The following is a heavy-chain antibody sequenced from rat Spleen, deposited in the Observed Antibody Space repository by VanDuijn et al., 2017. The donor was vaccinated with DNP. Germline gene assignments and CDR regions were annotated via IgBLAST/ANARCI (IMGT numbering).Heavy chain of an antibody. D-gene: IGHD1-11*01. J-gene: IGHJ3*01. CDR3: ATGATEGFPY. CDR1: GFTFSNYG. V-gene: IGHV5-29*01. Sequence: EVQLVESGGGLVQPGRSLKLSCAASGFTFSNYGMAWVRQAPKKGLEWVAYISYDGGSTYYRDSVKGRFTISRDNAKSTLYLQMDSLRSEDTATYYCATGATEGFPYWGQGTLVSVSS. CDR2: ISYDGGST.